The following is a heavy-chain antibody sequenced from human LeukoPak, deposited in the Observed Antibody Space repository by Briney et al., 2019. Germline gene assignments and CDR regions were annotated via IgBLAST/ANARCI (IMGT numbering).Heavy chain of an antibody. Sequence: GGSLRLSCAASEFTFSSYGMHWVRQAPGKGLEWVAVISYDGSNKYYADSVKGRFTISRDNSKNTLYLQMNSLRAEDTAVYYCAKSDPYYSSSWYEYFDYWGQGTLVTVSS. D-gene: IGHD6-13*01. V-gene: IGHV3-30*18. CDR1: EFTFSSYG. CDR3: AKSDPYYSSSWYEYFDY. J-gene: IGHJ4*02. CDR2: ISYDGSNK.